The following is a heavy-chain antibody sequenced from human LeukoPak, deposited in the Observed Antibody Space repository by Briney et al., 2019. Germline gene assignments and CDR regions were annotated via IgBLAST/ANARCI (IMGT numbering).Heavy chain of an antibody. Sequence: RASVKVSCKASGGTFSSYAISWVRQAPGQGLEWMGGIIPTFGTANYAQKFQGRVTITADESTSTAYMELSSLRSEDTAVYYCARDLSLYSSSWYYFDYWGQGTLVTVSS. J-gene: IGHJ4*02. D-gene: IGHD6-13*01. CDR3: ARDLSLYSSSWYYFDY. V-gene: IGHV1-69*13. CDR2: IIPTFGTA. CDR1: GGTFSSYA.